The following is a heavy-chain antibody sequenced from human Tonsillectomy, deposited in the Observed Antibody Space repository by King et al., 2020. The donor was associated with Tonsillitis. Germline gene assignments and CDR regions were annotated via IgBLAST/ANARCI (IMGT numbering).Heavy chain of an antibody. CDR2: IYYRSKWYN. V-gene: IGHV6-1*01. Sequence: VQLQQSGPGLVKPSQTLSLTCAISGDSVSSNSAGWNWIRQSPSRGLEWLGRIYYRSKWYNDYAVSVKSRITINTDTSKNQFSLQLNSVTPEDTAVYYCAGGGLVRGAIGWFDPWGQGTLVTVSS. J-gene: IGHJ5*02. CDR1: GDSVSSNSAG. CDR3: AGGGLVRGAIGWFDP. D-gene: IGHD3-10*01.